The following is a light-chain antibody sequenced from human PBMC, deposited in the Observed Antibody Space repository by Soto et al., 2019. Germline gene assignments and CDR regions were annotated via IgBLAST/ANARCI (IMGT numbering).Light chain of an antibody. J-gene: IGKJ3*01. CDR1: QSVLSSSYNKTY. Sequence: DIVMTQSPDSLAVPLGERATINCKSSQSVLSSSYNKTYLAWFQQKPGQPPKLLIYLASTRGSAVPDRFSGSGSGTDFTLTISSLQAEDVAVYYCQQYSSVPFTFGPGTKVDI. V-gene: IGKV4-1*01. CDR2: LAS. CDR3: QQYSSVPFT.